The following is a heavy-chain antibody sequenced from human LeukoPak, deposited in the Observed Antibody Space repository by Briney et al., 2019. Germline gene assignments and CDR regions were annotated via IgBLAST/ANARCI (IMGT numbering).Heavy chain of an antibody. CDR1: GLSFSFCA. J-gene: IGHJ4*02. V-gene: IGHV3-23*01. Sequence: GGSLRLSCAASGLSFSFCAMSWVRQAPGKGLEWVSSISGGGAGTYYADSVRGRFTISRDNSKNTLYLQMNSLRAEDTALYYCAKDFVRYNIQFDYWGQGALVTVSS. CDR2: ISGGGAGT. CDR3: AKDFVRYNIQFDY. D-gene: IGHD1-1*01.